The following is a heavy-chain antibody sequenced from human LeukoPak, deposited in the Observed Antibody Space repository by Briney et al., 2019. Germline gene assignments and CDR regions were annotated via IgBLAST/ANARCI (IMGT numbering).Heavy chain of an antibody. CDR3: AKSVYYDILTGYYKGDYYFDY. D-gene: IGHD3-9*01. CDR2: IYYTGNT. J-gene: IGHJ4*02. Sequence: PSETLSLTCAVSGGSITSSNWWSWVRQPPGKGLEWIGEIYYTGNTNYNPSLKSRVTISVDKSNNQFSLNLSSVTAADTAVYYCAKSVYYDILTGYYKGDYYFDYWGQGTLVTVSS. CDR1: GGSITSSNW. V-gene: IGHV4-4*02.